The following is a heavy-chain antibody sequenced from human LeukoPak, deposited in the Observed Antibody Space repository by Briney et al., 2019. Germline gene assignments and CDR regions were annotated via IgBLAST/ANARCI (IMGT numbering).Heavy chain of an antibody. Sequence: TSETLSLTCAVYGGSFSGYYWSWIRQPPGKGLERIGEINHSGSTNYNPSLKSRVTISVDTSKNQFSLKLSSVTAADTAVYYCARRGRWYQLLSCFDPWGQGTLVTVSS. CDR1: GGSFSGYY. CDR3: ARRGRWYQLLSCFDP. D-gene: IGHD2-2*01. CDR2: INHSGST. J-gene: IGHJ5*02. V-gene: IGHV4-34*01.